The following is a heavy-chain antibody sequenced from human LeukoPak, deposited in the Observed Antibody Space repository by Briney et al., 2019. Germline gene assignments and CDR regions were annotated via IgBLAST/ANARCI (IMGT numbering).Heavy chain of an antibody. J-gene: IGHJ4*02. Sequence: KPGGSLRLSRAASRLIVSSNYMAWVRQAPGKGLEWVGRIKSKTNGGTADYAAPVEGRFTISRDDSKSTLYLQMNSLKTEDTAVYFCTTLYSPDYWGQGTLVTVSS. CDR3: TTLYSPDY. D-gene: IGHD4-11*01. CDR2: IKSKTNGGTA. CDR1: RLIVSSNY. V-gene: IGHV3-15*05.